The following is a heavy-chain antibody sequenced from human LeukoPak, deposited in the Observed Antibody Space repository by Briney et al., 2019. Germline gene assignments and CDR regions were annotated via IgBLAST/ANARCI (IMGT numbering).Heavy chain of an antibody. CDR3: AKDPPRAAWFSAGYTNYGD. V-gene: IGHV4-39*07. CDR2: IYYGGST. Sequence: SETLSLTCTVSGGSVSSSSHYWGWIRQPPGKGLEWIGSIYYGGSTYYNPSLKSRVTISVDTSKNQFSLKLTSVTAADTAVYYCAKDPPRAAWFSAGYTNYGDWGQGTLVTVSS. J-gene: IGHJ4*02. D-gene: IGHD4/OR15-4a*01. CDR1: GGSVSSSSHY.